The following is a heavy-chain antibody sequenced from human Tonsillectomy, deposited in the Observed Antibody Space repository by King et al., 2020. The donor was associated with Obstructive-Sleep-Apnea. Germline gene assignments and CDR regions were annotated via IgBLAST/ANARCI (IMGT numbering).Heavy chain of an antibody. CDR2: IYDTGRT. Sequence: VQLVESGGGLVQPGGSLRLSCAASGVSVSTNYMTWVRQAPGKELEWVAIIYDTGRTYYTDSGKDRFTISRDNSKNALYLQMNSLRAEETAIYYCAKCTYLASSCYYSDYWGQGTLVTVSS. D-gene: IGHD6-13*01. CDR3: AKCTYLASSCYYSDY. CDR1: GVSVSTNY. J-gene: IGHJ4*02. V-gene: IGHV3-66*01.